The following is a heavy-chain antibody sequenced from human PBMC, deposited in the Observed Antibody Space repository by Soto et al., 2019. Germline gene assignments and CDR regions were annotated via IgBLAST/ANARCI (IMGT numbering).Heavy chain of an antibody. J-gene: IGHJ5*02. CDR3: ARAVDYCSGGSCYPARWFDP. D-gene: IGHD2-15*01. Sequence: GGSLRLSCAASGFTVSSNYMSWVRQAPGKGLEWVSVIYSGGSTYYADSVKGRFTISRDNSKNTLYLQMNSLRAEDTAVYYCARAVDYCSGGSCYPARWFDPWGQGTLVTVSS. CDR2: IYSGGST. CDR1: GFTVSSNY. V-gene: IGHV3-66*01.